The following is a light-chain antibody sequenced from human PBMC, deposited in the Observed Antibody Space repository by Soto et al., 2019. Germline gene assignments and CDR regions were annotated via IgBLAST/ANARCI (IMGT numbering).Light chain of an antibody. CDR1: SSNIGAGYD. V-gene: IGLV1-40*01. J-gene: IGLJ1*01. CDR2: GDN. CDR3: QSYDSSLSGYV. Sequence: QSVLTQPPSVSGAPGQRVTNSCTGTSSNIGAGYDVHWYQQLPGTAPKVLIYGDNYRPSGVPDRFSGSKSGTSASLAITGLQAEDEADYYCQSYDSSLSGYVFGTGTKVTV.